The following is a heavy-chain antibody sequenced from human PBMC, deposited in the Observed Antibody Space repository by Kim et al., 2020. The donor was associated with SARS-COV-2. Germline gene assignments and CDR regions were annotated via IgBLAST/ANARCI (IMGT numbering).Heavy chain of an antibody. J-gene: IGHJ4*02. Sequence: GESLKISCKGSGYSFTSYWIGWVRQMPGKGLEWMGIIYPGDSDTRYSPSFQGQVTISADKSISTAYLQWSSLKASDTAMYYCARHYRAVTTGPHYFDYWGQGTLVTVSS. V-gene: IGHV5-51*01. D-gene: IGHD4-17*01. CDR3: ARHYRAVTTGPHYFDY. CDR2: IYPGDSDT. CDR1: GYSFTSYW.